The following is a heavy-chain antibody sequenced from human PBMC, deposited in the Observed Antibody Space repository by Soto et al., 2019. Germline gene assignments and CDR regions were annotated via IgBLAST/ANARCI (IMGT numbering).Heavy chain of an antibody. Sequence: PGESLKISCKGSGYSFTNYWIGWVRQMPGKGLEWMGIIYPGDSDTRYSPSFQGQVTISADKSISTAYLQWSSLKASDTAMYYCFSRNGPGEADAPDIRAQRTTVTGSS. CDR3: FSRNGPGEADAPDI. J-gene: IGHJ6*02. V-gene: IGHV5-51*01. D-gene: IGHD3-9*01. CDR2: IYPGDSDT. CDR1: GYSFTNYW.